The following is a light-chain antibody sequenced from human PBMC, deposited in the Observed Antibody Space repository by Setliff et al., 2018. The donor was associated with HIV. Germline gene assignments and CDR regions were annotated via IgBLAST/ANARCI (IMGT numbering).Light chain of an antibody. CDR3: QAWDSSTAVYV. CDR2: QDN. V-gene: IGLV3-1*01. J-gene: IGLJ1*01. CDR1: KLGDKY. Sequence: SYELTQPPSVSVSPGQTASIACSGDKLGDKYACWYQQKPGQSPVLVLYQDNKQPSGIPERFSGSNSGNTATLTISGTQALDEADYYCQAWDSSTAVYVFGTGTKVTVL.